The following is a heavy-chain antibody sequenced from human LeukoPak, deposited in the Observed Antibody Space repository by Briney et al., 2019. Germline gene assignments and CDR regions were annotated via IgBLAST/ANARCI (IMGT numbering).Heavy chain of an antibody. Sequence: GGSLRLSCAASGFTFSSYAMHWVRQAPGQGLEYVSAISSNGGSTYYANSVKGRFTISRDNSKNTLYLQMGSLRAEDMAVYYCARDIWSDYWGQGTLVTVSS. V-gene: IGHV3-64*01. CDR3: ARDIWSDY. D-gene: IGHD3-3*01. CDR2: ISSNGGST. J-gene: IGHJ4*02. CDR1: GFTFSSYA.